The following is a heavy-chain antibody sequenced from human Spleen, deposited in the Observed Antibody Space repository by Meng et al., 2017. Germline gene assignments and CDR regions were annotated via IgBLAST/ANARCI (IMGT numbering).Heavy chain of an antibody. J-gene: IGHJ4*02. V-gene: IGHV4-61*01. CDR2: IYYSGST. CDR3: ARADKVRFDY. CDR1: GGSVSSGSYY. Sequence: QGQLPESGPGLVRPSETLSLTFTVSGGSVSSGSYYWSWIRQPPGKGLEWIGYIYYSGSTNYNPSLKSRVTISVDTSKNQFSLKLSSVTAADTAVYYCARADKVRFDYWGQGTLVTVSS.